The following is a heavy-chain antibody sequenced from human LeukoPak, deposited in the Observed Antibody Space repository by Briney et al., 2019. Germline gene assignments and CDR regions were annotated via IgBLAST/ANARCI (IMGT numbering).Heavy chain of an antibody. Sequence: ASLKVSSKASGYTFTSYYMHWVRQAPGEGREWMGLSNPSGGSTSYAQKLQGTVTMTRDTSTSTVYMELSSLRSEDTAVYYCARGCSSTSCYLPSWFDPWGQGTLVTVSS. V-gene: IGHV1-46*04. D-gene: IGHD2-2*01. J-gene: IGHJ5*02. CDR3: ARGCSSTSCYLPSWFDP. CDR2: SNPSGGST. CDR1: GYTFTSYY.